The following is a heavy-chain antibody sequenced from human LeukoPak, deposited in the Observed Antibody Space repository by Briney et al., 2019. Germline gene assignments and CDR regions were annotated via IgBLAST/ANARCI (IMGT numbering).Heavy chain of an antibody. D-gene: IGHD6-13*01. CDR1: GFTFSSYW. Sequence: GGSLRLSCAASGFTFSSYWMNWVRQAPGKGLVWVSRINSDGSITTYADSVKGRFTISRDNAKNTLYLQMNSLRAEDTAVYYCATIAAAGIDYWGQGTLVTVPS. J-gene: IGHJ4*02. CDR3: ATIAAAGIDY. V-gene: IGHV3-74*01. CDR2: INSDGSIT.